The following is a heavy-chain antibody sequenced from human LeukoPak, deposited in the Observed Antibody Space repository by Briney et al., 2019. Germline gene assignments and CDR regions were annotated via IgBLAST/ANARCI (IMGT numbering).Heavy chain of an antibody. CDR1: GSGASISNYY. Sequence: SETLSLTCTASGSGASISNYYWSWIRQPPGKGLEWIGYIDYSGSTKYNPSLRGRVTISVDTSKKQFSLKLTSVTAADTAVYYCARARYDSSGYYSWFDYWGQGTLVTVSS. J-gene: IGHJ4*02. CDR2: IDYSGST. CDR3: ARARYDSSGYYSWFDY. D-gene: IGHD3-22*01. V-gene: IGHV4-59*01.